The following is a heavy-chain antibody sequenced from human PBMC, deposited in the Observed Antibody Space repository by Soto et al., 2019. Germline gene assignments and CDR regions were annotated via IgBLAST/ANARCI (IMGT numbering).Heavy chain of an antibody. V-gene: IGHV4-4*02. CDR2: TYHSGTT. CDR1: GGSVSSGNW. J-gene: IGHJ4*02. Sequence: QVQLQESGPGLVKPSGTLSLTCAVSGGSVSSGNWWSWVRQPPGKGLEWIGETYHSGTTNYNPSLKRRVTISLDKSKNQISLNLRSVTAADTAVYYCARHVAVPGTRGLDYWGQGTLVTVSS. CDR3: ARHVAVPGTRGLDY. D-gene: IGHD6-19*01.